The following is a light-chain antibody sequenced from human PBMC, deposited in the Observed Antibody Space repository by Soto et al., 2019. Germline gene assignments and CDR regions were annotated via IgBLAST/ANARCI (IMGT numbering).Light chain of an antibody. Sequence: QSALTQPASVSGSPGQSITISCIGTSSDVGNYELVSWYQQLPGKAPKLIIFEVSNRPSGVSNRFSGSKSGNTASLTISGLQADDEADYYCTSYTSTTWVFGGGTKLTVL. J-gene: IGLJ3*02. CDR2: EVS. V-gene: IGLV2-14*02. CDR3: TSYTSTTWV. CDR1: SSDVGNYEL.